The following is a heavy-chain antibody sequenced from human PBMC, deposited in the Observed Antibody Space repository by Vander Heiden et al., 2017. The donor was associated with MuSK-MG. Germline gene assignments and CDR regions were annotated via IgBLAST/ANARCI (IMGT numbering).Heavy chain of an antibody. V-gene: IGHV4-34*01. CDR1: GGSFSGYY. CDR2: INHNGST. D-gene: IGHD3-3*01. CDR3: ARRRITIFGVVKQLDY. Sequence: QVQLQQWGAGLLKPSETLSLTCAVHGGSFSGYYWSWIRQPPGKGLEWIGEINHNGSTNYNPSLKNRVTISVDTSKNQFSLKLSSVTAADTAVYYCARRRITIFGVVKQLDYWGQGTLVTVSS. J-gene: IGHJ4*02.